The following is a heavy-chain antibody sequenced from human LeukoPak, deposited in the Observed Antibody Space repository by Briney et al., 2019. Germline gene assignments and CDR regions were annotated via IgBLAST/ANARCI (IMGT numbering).Heavy chain of an antibody. V-gene: IGHV1-69*04. CDR3: ARGGVGATPGPYNWFDP. D-gene: IGHD1-26*01. CDR2: IIPIFGIA. CDR1: GGTFSSYA. J-gene: IGHJ5*02. Sequence: ASVKVSCKASGGTFSSYAISWVRQAPGQGLEWMGRIIPIFGIANYAQKFQGRVTITADKSTSTAYMELSSLRCEDTAVYYCARGGVGATPGPYNWFDPWGQGTLVTVSS.